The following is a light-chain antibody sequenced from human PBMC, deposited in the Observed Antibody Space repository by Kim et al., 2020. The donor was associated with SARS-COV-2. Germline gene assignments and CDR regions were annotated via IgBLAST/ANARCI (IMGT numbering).Light chain of an antibody. CDR3: QHYSRFPYT. CDR1: ENIGTW. V-gene: IGKV1-5*03. CDR2: LAS. J-gene: IGKJ2*01. Sequence: SASVGDRVTITCRASENIGTWLDWYQQKPGRAPSLLIYLASTLESGIPSRFSGTGSGTEFSLSITSLKPDDFATYYCQHYSRFPYTFGQGTKLEI.